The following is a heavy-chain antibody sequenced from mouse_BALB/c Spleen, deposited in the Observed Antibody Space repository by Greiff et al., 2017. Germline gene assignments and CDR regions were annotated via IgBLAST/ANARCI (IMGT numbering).Heavy chain of an antibody. CDR2: IDPENGDT. CDR3: NADGNSWFAY. Sequence: VQLQQSGAELVGSGASVKLSCTASGFNIKDYYMHWVKQRPEQGLEWIGWIDPENGDTEYAPKFQGKATMTADTSSNTAYLQLSSLTSEDTDVYDCNADGNSWFAYWGQGTPVTVSA. J-gene: IGHJ3*01. CDR1: GFNIKDYY. V-gene: IGHV14-4*02. D-gene: IGHD2-1*01.